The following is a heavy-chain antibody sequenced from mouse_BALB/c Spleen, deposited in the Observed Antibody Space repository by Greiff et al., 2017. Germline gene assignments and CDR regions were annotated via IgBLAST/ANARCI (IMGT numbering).Heavy chain of an antibody. CDR3: ARERYYYGSFYAMDY. CDR2: INPYNGDT. Sequence: EVQLQQSGPELVKPGASVKISCKASGYSFTGYFMNWVMQSHGKSLEWIGRINPYNGDTFYNQKFKGKATLTVDKSSSTAHMELRSLASEDSSVYYCARERYYYGSFYAMDYWGQGTSVTVSS. V-gene: IGHV1-20*02. CDR1: GYSFTGYF. D-gene: IGHD1-1*01. J-gene: IGHJ4*01.